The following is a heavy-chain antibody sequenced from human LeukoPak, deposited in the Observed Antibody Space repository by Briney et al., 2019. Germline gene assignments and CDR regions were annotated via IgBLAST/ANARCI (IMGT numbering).Heavy chain of an antibody. J-gene: IGHJ3*02. Sequence: PGGSLRLSCAASGFTFSSYAMNWVRQAPGKGLEWVSSISSSSSYIYYADSVKGRFTIPRDNAKNSLYLQMNSLRAEDTAVYYCARASDRYYDSSGVLSAFDIWGQGTMVTVSS. D-gene: IGHD3-22*01. CDR1: GFTFSSYA. V-gene: IGHV3-21*01. CDR2: ISSSSSYI. CDR3: ARASDRYYDSSGVLSAFDI.